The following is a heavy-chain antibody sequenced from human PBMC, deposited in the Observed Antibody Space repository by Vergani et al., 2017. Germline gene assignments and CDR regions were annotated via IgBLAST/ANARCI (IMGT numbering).Heavy chain of an antibody. D-gene: IGHD5-24*01. CDR2: ISSSSSTI. V-gene: IGHV3-48*01. Sequence: EVQLVESGGGLVQPGGSLRLSCAASGFTFSSYSMNWVRQAPGKGLEWVSYISSSSSTIYYADSVKGRFTISRDNAKNSLYLQMNSLRAEDRAVYYCARDTRWKLRYYYYYGMDVWGQGTTVTVSS. J-gene: IGHJ6*02. CDR1: GFTFSSYS. CDR3: ARDTRWKLRYYYYYGMDV.